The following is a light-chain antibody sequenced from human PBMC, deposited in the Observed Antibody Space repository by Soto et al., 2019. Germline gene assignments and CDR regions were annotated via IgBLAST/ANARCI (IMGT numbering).Light chain of an antibody. CDR2: DAS. CDR1: QSVSSY. J-gene: IGKJ4*02. CDR3: QQSSSWPPT. V-gene: IGKV3-11*01. Sequence: EIVLTQSPATLSLSPGERATLSCRASQSVSSYLAWYQQKPGQAPRLLIYDASYTATCIPAKFSGCGSGTDFSLTISVLEPEDFALYYCQQSSSWPPTFGGGTKVEIK.